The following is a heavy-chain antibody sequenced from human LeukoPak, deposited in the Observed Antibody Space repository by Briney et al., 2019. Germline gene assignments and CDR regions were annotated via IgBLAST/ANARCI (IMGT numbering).Heavy chain of an antibody. J-gene: IGHJ6*03. V-gene: IGHV4-59*01. CDR2: IYYSGST. CDR3: ARGRSSMVRGYYYYYMDV. Sequence: SETLSLTCTVSGGSISSYYWSWIRQPPGKGLEWIGYIYYSGSTNYNPSLKSRVTISVDTSKNQFSLKLSSVTAADTAVYYCARGRSSMVRGYYYYYMDVWGKGTAVTISS. D-gene: IGHD3-10*01. CDR1: GGSISSYY.